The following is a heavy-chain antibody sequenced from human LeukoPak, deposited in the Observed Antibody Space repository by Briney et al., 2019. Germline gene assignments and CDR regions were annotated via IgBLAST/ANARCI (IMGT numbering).Heavy chain of an antibody. J-gene: IGHJ3*02. CDR2: IWYDGSNK. Sequence: GGSLRLSCAASGFTFSSYGMHWVRQAPGKGLEWVAVIWYDGSNKYYADSVKGRFTISRDNSKNTLYLQMNSLRAEDTAVYYCASAFIVGATQSWGEDAFDIWGQGTMVTVSS. V-gene: IGHV3-33*01. CDR1: GFTFSSYG. D-gene: IGHD1-26*01. CDR3: ASAFIVGATQSWGEDAFDI.